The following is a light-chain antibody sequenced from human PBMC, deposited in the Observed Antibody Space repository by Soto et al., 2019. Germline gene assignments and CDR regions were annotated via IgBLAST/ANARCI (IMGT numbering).Light chain of an antibody. Sequence: QSVLTQPPSASGTPGQRVTISCSGSSSNIGSNTVNWYQQLPGTAPKLLIYSNNKRPSGVPDRFSGSKSGTSASLAISGLQPQDEADAYCEAWDDSLNGPNVVFGGGTKLTVL. V-gene: IGLV1-44*01. CDR1: SSNIGSNT. CDR3: EAWDDSLNGPNVV. J-gene: IGLJ2*01. CDR2: SNN.